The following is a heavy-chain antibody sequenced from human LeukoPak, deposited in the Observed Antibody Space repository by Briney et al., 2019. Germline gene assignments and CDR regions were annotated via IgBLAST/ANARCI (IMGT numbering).Heavy chain of an antibody. D-gene: IGHD3-10*01. V-gene: IGHV4-39*01. CDR2: IYYSGST. J-gene: IGHJ4*02. CDR1: GGSISSSSYY. CDR3: ARHYGMSPRFFDY. Sequence: SETLSLTCTVSGGSISSSSYYRGWIRQPPGKGLEWIGSIYYSGSTYYNPSLKSRVTISVDTSKNQFSLKLSSVTAADTAVYYCARHYGMSPRFFDYWGQGTLVTVSS.